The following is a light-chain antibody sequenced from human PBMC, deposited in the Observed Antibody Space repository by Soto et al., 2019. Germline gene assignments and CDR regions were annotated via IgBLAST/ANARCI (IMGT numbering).Light chain of an antibody. CDR3: QQLNSYPL. J-gene: IGKJ5*01. CDR2: AAS. CDR1: QGIISY. Sequence: DIQLTQSPSFLSASVGDRVTITCRASQGIISYLAWYQQKPGKAPKLLIYAASTLQSGVPSRFSGSGSGTEFTLTTSSLQPEDFATYYCQQLNSYPLFGQGTRLEIK. V-gene: IGKV1-9*01.